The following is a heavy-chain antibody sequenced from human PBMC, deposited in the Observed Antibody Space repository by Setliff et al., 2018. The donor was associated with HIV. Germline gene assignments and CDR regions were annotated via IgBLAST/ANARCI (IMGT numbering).Heavy chain of an antibody. CDR2: IYYSGST. CDR3: ARGRKRDGYNFYYYYMDV. Sequence: SETLSLTCTVSGGSISSYYWSWIRQPPGKGLEWIGYIYYSGSTNYNPSLKSRVTISVDTSKNQFSLKLSSVTDADTAVYYCARGRKRDGYNFYYYYMDVWDKGTTVTVSS. D-gene: IGHD5-12*01. J-gene: IGHJ6*03. V-gene: IGHV4-59*12. CDR1: GGSISSYY.